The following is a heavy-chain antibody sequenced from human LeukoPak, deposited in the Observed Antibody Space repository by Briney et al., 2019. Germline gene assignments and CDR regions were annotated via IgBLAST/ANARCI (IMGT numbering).Heavy chain of an antibody. J-gene: IGHJ4*02. D-gene: IGHD3-22*01. CDR2: IYYSGST. CDR1: GGSISSGGYY. CDR3: ARDSYYYYDSSGYDSPC. V-gene: IGHV4-31*03. Sequence: SQTLSLTCTVSGGSISSGGYYWSWIRQHPGKGLEWIGYIYYSGSTYYNPSLKSRVTISVDTSKNQFSLKLSSVTAADTAVYYCARDSYYYYDSSGYDSPCWGQGTLVTVFS.